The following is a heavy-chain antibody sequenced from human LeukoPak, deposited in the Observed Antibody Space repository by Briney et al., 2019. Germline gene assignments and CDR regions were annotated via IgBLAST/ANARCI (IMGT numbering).Heavy chain of an antibody. J-gene: IGHJ4*02. CDR2: IYYSGST. V-gene: IGHV4-30-4*01. Sequence: SETLSLTCNLSVGSICSGDKYWSWVRQPPGKGLEWIGYIYYSGSTYYNPSLKSRLTISVDTSQNQFSLHLTSATAADTAVYFCARVTGWAGLDFWGERTPVTVSS. CDR3: ARVTGWAGLDF. D-gene: IGHD3-9*01. CDR1: VGSICSGDKY.